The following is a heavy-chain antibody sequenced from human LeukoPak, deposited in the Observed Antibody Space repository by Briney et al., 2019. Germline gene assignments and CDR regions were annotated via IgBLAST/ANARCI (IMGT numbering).Heavy chain of an antibody. CDR1: GGTFSSYA. Sequence: GGSLRLSCAASGGTFSSYAISWVRQAPGQGLEWMGRIIPILGIANYAQKFQGRVTITADKSTSTAYMELSSLRSEDTAVYYCARSAYDFWSGYRITLFDYWGQGTLVTVSS. D-gene: IGHD3-3*01. V-gene: IGHV1-69*04. CDR2: IIPILGIA. CDR3: ARSAYDFWSGYRITLFDY. J-gene: IGHJ4*02.